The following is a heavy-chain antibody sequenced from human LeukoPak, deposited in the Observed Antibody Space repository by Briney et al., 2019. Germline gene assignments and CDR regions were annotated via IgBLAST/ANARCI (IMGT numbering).Heavy chain of an antibody. J-gene: IGHJ2*01. CDR2: INPNSGGT. CDR3: AREVETHGEATRYFDL. V-gene: IGHV1-2*02. Sequence: ASVKVSCKASGYTFTGYYMHWVRQAPGQGLEWMGWINPNSGGTNHARKFQGRVTMTRDTSISTAYMELSRLRSDDTAVYYCAREVETHGEATRYFDLWGRGTLVTVSS. CDR1: GYTFTGYY. D-gene: IGHD3-10*01.